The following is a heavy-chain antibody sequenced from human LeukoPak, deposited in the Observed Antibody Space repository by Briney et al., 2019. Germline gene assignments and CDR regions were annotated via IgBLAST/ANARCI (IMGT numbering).Heavy chain of an antibody. CDR2: FDPEDGET. CDR1: GYTLTELS. CDR3: ATDGSMVRGVIMDDAFDI. Sequence: GASVKVSCKVSGYTLTELSMHWVRQAPGKGLEWMGGFDPEDGETIYAQKFQGRVTMTEDTSTDTAYMELSSLRSEDTAVYYCATDGSMVRGVIMDDAFDIRGQGTMVTVSS. J-gene: IGHJ3*02. V-gene: IGHV1-24*01. D-gene: IGHD3-10*01.